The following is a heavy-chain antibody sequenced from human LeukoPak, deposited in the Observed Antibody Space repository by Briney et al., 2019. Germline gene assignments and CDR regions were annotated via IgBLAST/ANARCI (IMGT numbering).Heavy chain of an antibody. D-gene: IGHD3-16*02. CDR3: VKDRCDRFTYPEV. CDR1: GFTFSTYA. J-gene: IGHJ4*02. CDR2: ISDSGART. Sequence: GGSLRLSCAASGFTFSTYAMTWVRQAPGRGMEWISGISDSGARTSYTGSVEGRFTISRDNSENTLYLQMSSLRAEDTALYYCVKDRCDRFTYPEVWGQGTLVTVSS. V-gene: IGHV3-23*01.